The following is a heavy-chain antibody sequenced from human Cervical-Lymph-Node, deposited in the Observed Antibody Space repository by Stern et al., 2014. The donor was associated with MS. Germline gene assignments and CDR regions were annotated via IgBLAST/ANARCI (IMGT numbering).Heavy chain of an antibody. Sequence: VQLVESGGGVVQPGRSLRLSCAASGFTFSSYGMHWVRQAPGKGLEWVAVISYGGSNKYYADSVKGRFPISRDNSKNTLYLQMNSLRAEDTAVYYCAKDEEHYDFWSGYYANWFDPWGQGTLVTVSS. V-gene: IGHV3-30*18. CDR1: GFTFSSYG. CDR3: AKDEEHYDFWSGYYANWFDP. D-gene: IGHD3-3*01. J-gene: IGHJ5*02. CDR2: ISYGGSNK.